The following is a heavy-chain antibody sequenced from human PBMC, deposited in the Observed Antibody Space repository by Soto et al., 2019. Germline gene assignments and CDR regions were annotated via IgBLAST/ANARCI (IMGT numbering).Heavy chain of an antibody. CDR3: AKDRPARGVLQ. J-gene: IGHJ4*02. CDR1: GFTFSSYG. D-gene: IGHD3-10*01. V-gene: IGHV3-30*18. Sequence: PGGSLRLSCAASGFTFSSYGMHWVRQAPGKGLEWVAVISYDGSNKYYADSVKGRFTISRDNSKNTLYLQMNSLRAEDTAVYYCAKDRPARGVLQWGQGTLVTVSS. CDR2: ISYDGSNK.